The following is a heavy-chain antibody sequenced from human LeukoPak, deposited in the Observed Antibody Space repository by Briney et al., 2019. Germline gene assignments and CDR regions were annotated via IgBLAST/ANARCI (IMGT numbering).Heavy chain of an antibody. D-gene: IGHD6-13*01. V-gene: IGHV4-39*01. CDR3: ARRTAAGRGD. J-gene: IGHJ4*02. CDR1: GGSISSSNYY. CDR2: IYYSGGT. Sequence: SETLSLTCTVSGGSISSSNYYWDWIRQPPGKGLEWIGSIYYSGGTYYNPSLKSRVTISVDTSKNQFSLKLSSVTAADTAVYYCARRTAAGRGDWGQGTLVAVSS.